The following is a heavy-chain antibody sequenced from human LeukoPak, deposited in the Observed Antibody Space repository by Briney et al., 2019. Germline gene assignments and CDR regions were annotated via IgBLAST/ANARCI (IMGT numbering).Heavy chain of an antibody. D-gene: IGHD3-16*01. CDR3: TTLGAFDY. CDR1: GFTFSNAW. J-gene: IGHJ4*02. V-gene: IGHV3-15*01. CDR2: VKRKTDGGTT. Sequence: GGSLRLSCAASGFTFSNAWMSWVRQTPGKGLEWVGRVKRKTDGGTTDYAAPVKGRFSISRDDSKNTLYLQTNSLKTEDTAVYYCTTLGAFDYWGQGTLVTVSS.